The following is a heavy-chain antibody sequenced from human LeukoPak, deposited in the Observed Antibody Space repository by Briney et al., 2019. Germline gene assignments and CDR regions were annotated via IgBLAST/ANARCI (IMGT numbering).Heavy chain of an antibody. V-gene: IGHV3-7*01. CDR1: GFTFSNYW. D-gene: IGHD4-11*01. CDR3: AREKGNYDGYYNYYMDV. CDR2: IKQDGSAK. J-gene: IGHJ6*03. Sequence: GGSLRLSCAASGFTFSNYWMNWVRQAPGKGLEWVSNIKQDGSAKYYVDSVKGRFTISRDNAKNSLYLQMNSLRAEDTAVYYCAREKGNYDGYYNYYMDVWGKGTTVTVSS.